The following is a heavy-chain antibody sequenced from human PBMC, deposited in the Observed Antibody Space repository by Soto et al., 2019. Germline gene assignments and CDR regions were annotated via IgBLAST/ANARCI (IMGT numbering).Heavy chain of an antibody. Sequence: ASVKVSCKASGYTFTSYGISWVRQAPGQGLEWMGWISAYNGNTNYAQKLQGRVTMTTDTSTSTAYMELRSLRSDDTAAYYCARDNSVFWSGDYYYGMDFWGQGHTVIVSS. J-gene: IGHJ6*02. V-gene: IGHV1-18*01. CDR1: GYTFTSYG. CDR2: ISAYNGNT. CDR3: ARDNSVFWSGDYYYGMDF. D-gene: IGHD3-3*01.